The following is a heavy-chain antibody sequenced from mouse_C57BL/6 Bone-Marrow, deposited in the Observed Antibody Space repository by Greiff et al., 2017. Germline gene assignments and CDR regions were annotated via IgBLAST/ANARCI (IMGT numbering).Heavy chain of an antibody. J-gene: IGHJ3*01. CDR1: GFNIKDDY. D-gene: IGHD4-1*01. V-gene: IGHV14-4*01. CDR3: TTVGLTGPVAY. CDR2: IDPENGDT. Sequence: EVQRVESGAELVRPGASVKLSCTASGFNIKDDYMHWVQQRPEQGLEWIGWIDPENGDTEYASKFQGKATITADTSSNTAYLQLSSLTSEGTAVYYCTTVGLTGPVAYWGQGTLVTVSA.